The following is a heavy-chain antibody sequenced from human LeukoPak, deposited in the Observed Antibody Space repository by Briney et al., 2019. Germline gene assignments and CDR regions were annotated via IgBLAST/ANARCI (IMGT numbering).Heavy chain of an antibody. CDR3: AKDTAMVHDAFDI. D-gene: IGHD5-18*01. CDR1: GFSFSSFW. J-gene: IGHJ3*02. V-gene: IGHV3-33*06. CDR2: IWYDGSNK. Sequence: PGGSLRLSCAASGFSFSSFWMSWVRQAPGKGLEWVAVIWYDGSNKYYADSVKGRFTISRDNSKNTLYLQMNSLRAEDTAVYYCAKDTAMVHDAFDIWGQGTMVTVSS.